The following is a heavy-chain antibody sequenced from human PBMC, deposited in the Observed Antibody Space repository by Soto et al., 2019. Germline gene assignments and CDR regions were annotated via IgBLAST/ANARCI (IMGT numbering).Heavy chain of an antibody. J-gene: IGHJ5*02. V-gene: IGHV1-69*12. Sequence: QVQLVQSGAEVKKPGSSVKVSCKASGGTFSSYAISWVRQAPGQGLEWMGGIIPIFGTANYAQKFQGRVTSTAGDSTSTAYMELSSLRSEDPAVYYCAREVVVAATGWFDPWGQGTLVTVSS. CDR3: AREVVVAATGWFDP. D-gene: IGHD2-15*01. CDR2: IIPIFGTA. CDR1: GGTFSSYA.